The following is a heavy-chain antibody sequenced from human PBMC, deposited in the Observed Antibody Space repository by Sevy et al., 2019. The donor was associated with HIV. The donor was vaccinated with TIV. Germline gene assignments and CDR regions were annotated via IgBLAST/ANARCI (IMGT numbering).Heavy chain of an antibody. CDR1: GGSISSADYY. CDR3: ARGSRREYSGYLLTSPFDY. J-gene: IGHJ4*02. CDR2: IYYGGST. V-gene: IGHV4-30-4*01. Sequence: SETLSLTCTVSGGSISSADYYWSWIRQPPGKGLEWIGDIYYGGSTYYNPSLESRVTIPVQTSKYQFSLRLRSVTAADTDVYYCARGSRREYSGYLLTSPFDYWGQGTLVTVSS. D-gene: IGHD5-12*01.